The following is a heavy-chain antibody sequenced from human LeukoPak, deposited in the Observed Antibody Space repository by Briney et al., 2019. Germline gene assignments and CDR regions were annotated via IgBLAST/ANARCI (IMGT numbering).Heavy chain of an antibody. CDR3: ASTRDYYYYGMDV. D-gene: IGHD6-6*01. Sequence: SETLSLTCAVYGGSFSGYYWSWIRQPPGKGLEWIGEINHSGSTNYNPSLKSRVTISVDTSKNQYSLKLSSVTAVDTAVYYCASTRDYYYYGMDVWGQGTTVTVSS. CDR1: GGSFSGYY. CDR2: INHSGST. V-gene: IGHV4-34*01. J-gene: IGHJ6*02.